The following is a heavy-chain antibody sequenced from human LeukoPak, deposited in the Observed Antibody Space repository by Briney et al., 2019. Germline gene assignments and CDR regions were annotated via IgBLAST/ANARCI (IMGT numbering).Heavy chain of an antibody. D-gene: IGHD2-15*01. Sequence: GGSLRLSCAASGFPFSSYAMSWVRQAPGKGLEWVSAMSGNGFSTYYGDSVKGRFTLSRDNSKNTLYLHMNSLRAEDTAVYYCAKDLMDLVLVVTAQGDPFDIWGQGTMVTVPS. CDR3: AKDLMDLVLVVTAQGDPFDI. CDR1: GFPFSSYA. V-gene: IGHV3-23*01. J-gene: IGHJ3*02. CDR2: MSGNGFST.